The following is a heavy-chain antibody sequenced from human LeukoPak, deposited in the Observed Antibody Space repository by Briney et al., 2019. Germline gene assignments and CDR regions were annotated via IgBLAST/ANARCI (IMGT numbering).Heavy chain of an antibody. CDR2: ISSSGSTI. D-gene: IGHD3-16*01. CDR3: ARSRWGKADY. Sequence: LSLTCTVSGASISGYHWSWIRQPPGKGLEWVSYISSSGSTIYYADSVKGRFTISRDNAKNSLYLQMNSLRAEDTAVYYCARSRWGKADYWGQGTLVTVSS. CDR1: GASISGYH. V-gene: IGHV3-11*04. J-gene: IGHJ4*02.